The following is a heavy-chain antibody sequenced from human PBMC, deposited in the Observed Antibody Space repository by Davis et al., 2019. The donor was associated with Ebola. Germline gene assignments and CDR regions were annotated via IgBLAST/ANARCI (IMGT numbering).Heavy chain of an antibody. CDR1: ANSFTSHW. J-gene: IGHJ3*02. CDR3: ASLRRTITGMDDAFDI. Sequence: GGSLRLSCKDSANSFTSHWIGWVRQLPGKGLEWMGIIYTGDSDTRYSPSFRGQVTISADKSIKTAFLQWSSLRASDTAMYYCASLRRTITGMDDAFDIWGQGTMVTVSS. CDR2: IYTGDSDT. D-gene: IGHD2-8*02. V-gene: IGHV5-51*01.